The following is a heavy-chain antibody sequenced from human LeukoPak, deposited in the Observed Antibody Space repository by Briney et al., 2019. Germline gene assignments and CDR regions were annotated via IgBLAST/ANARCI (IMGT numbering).Heavy chain of an antibody. CDR2: INPSGGST. CDR3: ARGGVGATTYVWFDP. D-gene: IGHD1-26*01. J-gene: IGHJ5*02. V-gene: IGHV1-46*01. CDR1: GYTFTNYY. Sequence: ASVKVSCKAAGYTFTNYYIHWVRQAPGQGLECMGIINPSGGSTSYAQKFQGRVTMTRDMSTSTVYMELSSLRSEDTAVYYCARGGVGATTYVWFDPWGQGTLVTVSS.